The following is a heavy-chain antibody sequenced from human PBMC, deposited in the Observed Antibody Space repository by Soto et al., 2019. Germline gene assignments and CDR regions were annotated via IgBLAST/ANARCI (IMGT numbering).Heavy chain of an antibody. V-gene: IGHV4-59*08. Sequence: QVQLQESGPGLVKPSETLSLTCTVSGGSITNYYCSWFRQPPGKGLEWIGYINYDGYSAYNLSLKRRVTLSPDASKTQFSPMLESVTATDTAVYYCARHGFGPLHGLVDVWGPGTTVIVSS. J-gene: IGHJ6*02. CDR3: ARHGFGPLHGLVDV. CDR1: GGSITNYY. D-gene: IGHD3-10*01. CDR2: INYDGYS.